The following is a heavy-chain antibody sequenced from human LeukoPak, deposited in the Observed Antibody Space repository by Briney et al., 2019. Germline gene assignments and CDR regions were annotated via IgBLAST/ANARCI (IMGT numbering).Heavy chain of an antibody. Sequence: SGPTLVNPTQTLTLTCTFSGFSLSTSGGGVGWIRQPPEMALRWLALIYWDDDKRYSPSLKSRLTITKDTSKNQVVLTMTNMDPVDTATYYCAHEQSGQDAFDIWGQGTMVTVSS. D-gene: IGHD6-19*01. CDR3: AHEQSGQDAFDI. CDR1: GFSLSTSGGG. J-gene: IGHJ3*02. V-gene: IGHV2-5*02. CDR2: IYWDDDK.